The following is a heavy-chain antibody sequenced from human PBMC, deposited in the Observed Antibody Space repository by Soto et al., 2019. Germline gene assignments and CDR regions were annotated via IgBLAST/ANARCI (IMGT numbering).Heavy chain of an antibody. CDR1: GYTFTSYG. V-gene: IGHV1-18*01. Sequence: ASVKVSCKASGYTFTSYGISWVRQAPGQGLEWMGWISAYNGNTNYAQKLQGRVTMTTDTSTSTAYMELRSLRSDDTAVYYCARDLKETIFGVAQAFFDYWGQGTPVTVSS. CDR3: ARDLKETIFGVAQAFFDY. J-gene: IGHJ4*02. D-gene: IGHD3-3*01. CDR2: ISAYNGNT.